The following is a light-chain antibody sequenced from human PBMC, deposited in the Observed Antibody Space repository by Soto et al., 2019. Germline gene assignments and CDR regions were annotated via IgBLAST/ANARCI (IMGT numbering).Light chain of an antibody. Sequence: SYELTQPPSVSVVPGKTARITCGGTNIGSKSVHWYQQKPGQAPVLVIYYDSDRPSGIPERFSGSNSGNTATLTISRVEAGDEADYYCQVWDSSSDHGGVFGGGTKLTVL. CDR2: YDS. V-gene: IGLV3-21*04. CDR3: QVWDSSSDHGGV. CDR1: NIGSKS. J-gene: IGLJ2*01.